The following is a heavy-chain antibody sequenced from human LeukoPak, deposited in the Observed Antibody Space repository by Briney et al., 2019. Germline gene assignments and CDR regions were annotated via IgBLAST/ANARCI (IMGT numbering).Heavy chain of an antibody. CDR2: IRYDGSNK. Sequence: PGGSLRLSCAASGFTFNNYGMHWVRQAPGKGLEWVAFIRYDGSNKYYADSVKGRFTISRDNSKNTLYLQMNSLRAEDTAVYYCAKDLLYNWNYGSDPPRTPDYWGQGTLVTGSS. CDR3: AKDLLYNWNYGSDPPRTPDY. J-gene: IGHJ4*02. D-gene: IGHD1-7*01. V-gene: IGHV3-30*02. CDR1: GFTFNNYG.